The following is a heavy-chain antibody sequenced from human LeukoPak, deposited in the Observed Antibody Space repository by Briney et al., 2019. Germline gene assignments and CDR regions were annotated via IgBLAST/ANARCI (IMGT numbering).Heavy chain of an antibody. D-gene: IGHD3-10*01. CDR2: TSHDDKNK. CDR1: GFTFSSNP. V-gene: IGHV3-30*04. Sequence: GGSLRLSCAASGFTFSSNPMHWVRQAPGKGLEWVAVTSHDDKNKYYADSVKGRFTISRDNSRNTLYLQMNSLRTEDTAIYYCAKDVFGGIDYWGQGTLVTVSS. CDR3: AKDVFGGIDY. J-gene: IGHJ4*02.